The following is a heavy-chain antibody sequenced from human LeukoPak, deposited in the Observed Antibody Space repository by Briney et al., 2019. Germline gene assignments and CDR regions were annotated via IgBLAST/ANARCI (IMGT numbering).Heavy chain of an antibody. D-gene: IGHD6-19*01. V-gene: IGHV1-3*01. J-gene: IGHJ5*02. Sequence: ASVKVSCKASGYTFTSYAMHWVRQAPGQRLEWMGWINAGNGNTKYSQKFQGRVTITRDTSASTAYMELSSLRSEDTAVYYCARDQVAGTRWFDPWGQGTLVTVSS. CDR1: GYTFTSYA. CDR3: ARDQVAGTRWFDP. CDR2: INAGNGNT.